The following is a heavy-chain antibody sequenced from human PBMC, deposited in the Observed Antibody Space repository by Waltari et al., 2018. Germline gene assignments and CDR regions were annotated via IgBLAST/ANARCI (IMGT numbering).Heavy chain of an antibody. V-gene: IGHV4-34*01. CDR3: ARGEEYYYGSGSYHGGPYYHYGMDV. CDR2: INHSGST. D-gene: IGHD3-10*01. Sequence: QVQLQQWGAGLLKPSETLSLTCAVYGGSFSGYYWSWIRQPPGKGLEWIGEINHSGSTNSNPSPKSRVTISVDTSKNQFSLKLSSVTAADTAVYYCARGEEYYYGSGSYHGGPYYHYGMDVWGQGTTVTVSS. CDR1: GGSFSGYY. J-gene: IGHJ6*02.